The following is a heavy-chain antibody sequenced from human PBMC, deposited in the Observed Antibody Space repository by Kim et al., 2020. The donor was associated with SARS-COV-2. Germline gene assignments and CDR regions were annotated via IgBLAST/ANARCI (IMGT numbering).Heavy chain of an antibody. CDR2: ISSSSSYI. D-gene: IGHD6-13*01. CDR1: GFTFSSYS. V-gene: IGHV3-21*01. J-gene: IGHJ4*02. CDR3: ARAFGSSSWGGYFDY. Sequence: GGSLRLSCAASGFTFSSYSMNWVRQAPGKGLEWVSSISSSSSYIYYADSVKGRFTISRDNAKNSLYLQMNSLRAEDTAVYYCARAFGSSSWGGYFDYWGQGTLVTVSS.